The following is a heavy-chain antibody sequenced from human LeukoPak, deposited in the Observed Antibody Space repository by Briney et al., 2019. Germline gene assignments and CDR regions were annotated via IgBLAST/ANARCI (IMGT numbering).Heavy chain of an antibody. V-gene: IGHV3-23*01. CDR2: ISGSGGST. D-gene: IGHD3-3*01. CDR3: ASPYTPQYYDFWSGYYDY. Sequence: GGSLRLSCAASGFTFSSYAMSWVRQAPGKGLEWVSAISGSGGSTYYADSVKGRFTISRDNSKNTLYLQMNSLRAEDTAVYYCASPYTPQYYDFWSGYYDYWGQGTLVTVSS. CDR1: GFTFSSYA. J-gene: IGHJ4*02.